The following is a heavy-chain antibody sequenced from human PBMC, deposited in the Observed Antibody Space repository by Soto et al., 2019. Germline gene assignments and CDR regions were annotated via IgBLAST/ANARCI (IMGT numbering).Heavy chain of an antibody. CDR3: ARVLSPSPVVAANYYMDV. J-gene: IGHJ6*03. V-gene: IGHV1-18*01. CDR2: ISAYNGNT. CDR1: GYTFTSYG. D-gene: IGHD2-15*01. Sequence: ASVKVSCKASGYTFTSYGISWVRQAPGQGLEWMGWISAYNGNTNYAQKLQGRVTMTTDTSTSTAYMELRSLRSDDTAVYYCARVLSPSPVVAANYYMDVWGKGTTVTVSS.